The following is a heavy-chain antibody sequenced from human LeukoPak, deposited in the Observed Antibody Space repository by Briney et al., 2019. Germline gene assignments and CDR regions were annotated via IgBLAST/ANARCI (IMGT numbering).Heavy chain of an antibody. CDR1: GGTFSSYA. V-gene: IGHV1-69*04. D-gene: IGHD3-10*01. Sequence: GASVKVSCKASGGTFSSYAISWVRQAPGQGLEWMGRIIPILGIANYAQKFQGRVTITADKSTSTAYMELSSLRSEDTAVYYCARDLGYYGSGRSNYWGQGTLVTVSS. CDR3: ARDLGYYGSGRSNY. J-gene: IGHJ4*02. CDR2: IIPILGIA.